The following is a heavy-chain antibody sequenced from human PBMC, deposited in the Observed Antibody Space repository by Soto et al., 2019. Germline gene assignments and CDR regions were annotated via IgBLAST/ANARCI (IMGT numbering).Heavy chain of an antibody. J-gene: IGHJ3*02. CDR3: ARPRYWSSSHDAFDI. CDR2: IYYSGST. V-gene: IGHV4-30-4*01. CDR1: GGSISSGDYY. D-gene: IGHD6-13*01. Sequence: SETLSLTCTVSGGSISSGDYYWSWIRQPPGKGLEWIGYIYYSGSTYYNPSLKSRVTISVDTSKNQFSLRLSSVTAADTAVYYCARPRYWSSSHDAFDIWGQGTMVTVSS.